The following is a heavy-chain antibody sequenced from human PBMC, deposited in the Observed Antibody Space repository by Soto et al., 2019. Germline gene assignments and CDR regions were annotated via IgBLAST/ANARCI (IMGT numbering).Heavy chain of an antibody. D-gene: IGHD5-12*01. CDR1: GFSFNNHG. CDR3: ARQRMVAYYFDS. J-gene: IGHJ4*02. CDR2: IWYDGSYK. V-gene: IGHV3-33*01. Sequence: QVQLAESGGGVVQPGRSLRLSCAASGFSFNNHGMHWVRQAPGKGLEWVAGIWYDGSYKGYADSVKGRFTISRDNAKNTLYLQMNSLRAEDTALYYCARQRMVAYYFDSWGQGTLVTVSS.